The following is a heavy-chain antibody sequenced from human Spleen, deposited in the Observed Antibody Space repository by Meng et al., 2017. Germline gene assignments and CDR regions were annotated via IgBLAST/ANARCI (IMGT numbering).Heavy chain of an antibody. J-gene: IGHJ4*02. CDR1: GGTFSSYA. Sequence: QVQLLQSGAEVKKPGSSVKVTCKVSGGTFSSYAISWVRLAPGQGLEWMGGTIPLFGTPNYAQKFQGRVKITADKSTSTAYMELSSLRSEDTAVYYCARVSGYSSSSGSFDYWGQGTLVTVFS. CDR2: TIPLFGTP. D-gene: IGHD6-6*01. V-gene: IGHV1-69*06. CDR3: ARVSGYSSSSGSFDY.